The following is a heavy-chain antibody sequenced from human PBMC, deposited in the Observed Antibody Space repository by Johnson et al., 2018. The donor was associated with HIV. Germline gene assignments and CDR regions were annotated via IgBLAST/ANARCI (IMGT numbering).Heavy chain of an antibody. V-gene: IGHV3-43D*04. CDR2: ISRAGGQT. D-gene: IGHD3-10*02. CDR1: GFSFDDYA. CDR3: AKDSDRYYYVTGDAVDI. Sequence: VQLVESGGAVVQPGGSLRLSCAASGFSFDDYAMHWVRQVPGRGLEWVSLISRAGGQTHYADSVTGRFIISRDNSKNSLYMQMNVLRAEDTALYLCAKDSDRYYYVTGDAVDIWGQGTVVTVFS. J-gene: IGHJ3*02.